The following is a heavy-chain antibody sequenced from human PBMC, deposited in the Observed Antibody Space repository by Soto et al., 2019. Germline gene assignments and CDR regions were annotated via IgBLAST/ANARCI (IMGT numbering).Heavy chain of an antibody. CDR2: IWYDGSNK. J-gene: IGHJ5*02. CDR3: PRGVRGSGWYLTGWFDP. D-gene: IGHD6-19*01. V-gene: IGHV3-33*01. CDR1: GFTFSSDD. Sequence: PGGSLRLSXPASGFTFSSDDMHWVRQAPGKGLEWVAVIWYDGSNKYYADSVKGRFTNSRDNSKNTLYLQMNSLRAEDTAVYYCPRGVRGSGWYLTGWFDPWGPGTLVTVSS.